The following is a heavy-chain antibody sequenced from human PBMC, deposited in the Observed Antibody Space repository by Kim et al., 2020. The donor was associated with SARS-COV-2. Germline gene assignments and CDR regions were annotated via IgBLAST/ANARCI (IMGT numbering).Heavy chain of an antibody. V-gene: IGHV1-69*02. Sequence: KVQGRVTITADKSTSTAYMGLSSLRSEDTAVYYCARSGYYYDSSGYAFDYWGQGTLVTVSS. CDR3: ARSGYYYDSSGYAFDY. J-gene: IGHJ4*02. D-gene: IGHD3-22*01.